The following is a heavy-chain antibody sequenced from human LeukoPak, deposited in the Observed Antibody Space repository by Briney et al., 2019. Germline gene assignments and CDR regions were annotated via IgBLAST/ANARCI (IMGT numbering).Heavy chain of an antibody. J-gene: IGHJ4*02. V-gene: IGHV4-34*01. CDR2: INHSGST. CDR3: ARFPIRIAAAGTRDY. Sequence: PSETLSLTCAVYGGSFSGYYWSWIRQPPGKGLEWIGEINHSGSTNYNPSLKSRVTISVDTSKNQFSLKLSSVTAADTAVYYCARFPIRIAAAGTRDYWGQGTLVTVSS. CDR1: GGSFSGYY. D-gene: IGHD6-13*01.